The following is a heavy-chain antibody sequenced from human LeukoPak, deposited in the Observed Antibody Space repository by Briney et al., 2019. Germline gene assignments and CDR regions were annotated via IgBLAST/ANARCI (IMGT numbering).Heavy chain of an antibody. J-gene: IGHJ3*02. CDR1: GFTFSSYG. CDR2: ISYDGSNK. D-gene: IGHD6-13*01. V-gene: IGHV3-30*18. CDR3: AKEQTPTRSSSWWTNDAFDI. Sequence: PGRSLRLSCAASGFTFSSYGMHWVRQAPGKGLEWVAVISYDGSNKYYADSVKGRFTISRDNSKNTLYLQMNSPRAEDTAVYYCAKEQTPTRSSSWWTNDAFDIWGQGTMVTVSS.